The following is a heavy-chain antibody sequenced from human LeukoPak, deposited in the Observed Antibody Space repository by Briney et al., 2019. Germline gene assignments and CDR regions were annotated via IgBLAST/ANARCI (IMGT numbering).Heavy chain of an antibody. J-gene: IGHJ4*02. CDR1: GFTFSSYA. Sequence: GSLRLFCAASGFTFSSYAMHWVRQAPGKGLEWVAIISYDGSYKYYEDSVEGRFTISRDNSKNTLYLQMNSLRAEDTAVYYCARDWNAGGYYFDYWGQGTLVTVSS. D-gene: IGHD1-1*01. CDR3: ARDWNAGGYYFDY. CDR2: ISYDGSYK. V-gene: IGHV3-30*01.